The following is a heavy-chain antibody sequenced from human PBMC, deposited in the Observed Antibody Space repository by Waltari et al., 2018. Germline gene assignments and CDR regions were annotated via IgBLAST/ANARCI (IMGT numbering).Heavy chain of an antibody. CDR3: AGSLGELSLYSGSDY. CDR1: GGTFSSYA. Sequence: QVQLVQSGAEVKKPGSSVKVSCKASGGTFSSYAISWVRQAPGQGLEWMGGIIPILGIANYAQKFQGRVTITADESTSTAYMELSSLRSEDTAVYYCAGSLGELSLYSGSDYWGQGTLVTVSS. CDR2: IIPILGIA. D-gene: IGHD3-16*02. J-gene: IGHJ4*02. V-gene: IGHV1-69*04.